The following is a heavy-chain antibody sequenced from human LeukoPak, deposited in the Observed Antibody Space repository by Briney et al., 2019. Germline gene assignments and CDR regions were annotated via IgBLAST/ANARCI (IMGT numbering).Heavy chain of an antibody. CDR2: IIPIFGTA. CDR3: ASARRSSSWDFRFDP. J-gene: IGHJ5*02. CDR1: GGTFSSYA. D-gene: IGHD6-13*01. V-gene: IGHV1-69*05. Sequence: SVNVSCKASGGTFSSYAISWVRQAPGQGLEWMGGIIPIFGTANYAQKFQGRVTITTDESTSTAYMELSSLRSEDTAVYYCASARRSSSWDFRFDPWGQGTLVTVSS.